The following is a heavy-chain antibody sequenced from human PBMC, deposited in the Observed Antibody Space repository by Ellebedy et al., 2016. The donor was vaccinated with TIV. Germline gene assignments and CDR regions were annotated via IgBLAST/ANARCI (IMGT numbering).Heavy chain of an antibody. CDR2: ISYDGSNK. J-gene: IGHJ4*02. Sequence: GESLKISXAASGFTFSSYGMHWVRQAPGKGLEWVAVISYDGSNKYYADSVKGRFTISRDNSKNTLYLQMNSLRAEDTAVYYCATPPAARFDYWGQGTLVTVSS. D-gene: IGHD2-2*01. V-gene: IGHV3-30*03. CDR1: GFTFSSYG. CDR3: ATPPAARFDY.